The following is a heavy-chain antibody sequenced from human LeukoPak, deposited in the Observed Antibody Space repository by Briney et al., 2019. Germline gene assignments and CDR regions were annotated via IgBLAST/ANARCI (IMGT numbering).Heavy chain of an antibody. CDR3: ARAPTDSSGYSHFDY. V-gene: IGHV1-69*05. J-gene: IGHJ4*02. Sequence: SVKVSCQPSGCTLISYAVSRVGPTPGQALEWVGGIIPIFGRANYEQKFQGRVTITTDEATSTAYMELSSLSSEDTAVYYCARAPTDSSGYSHFDYWGQGTLVTVSS. CDR2: IIPIFGRA. CDR1: GCTLISYA. D-gene: IGHD3-22*01.